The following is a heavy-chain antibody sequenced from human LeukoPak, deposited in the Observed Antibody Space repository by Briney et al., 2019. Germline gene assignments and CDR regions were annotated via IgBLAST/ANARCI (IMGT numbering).Heavy chain of an antibody. J-gene: IGHJ6*02. V-gene: IGHV3-7*01. D-gene: IGHD2-2*01. Sequence: GGSLRLSCAASGFTFSSYWMSWVRQAPGKGLEWVANIKQDGSEKYYVDSVKGRFTISRDNGKKLMYLQMNSLRAEDTAVYYCARDGCSSTSCYRSSYYYYGMDVWGQGTTVTVSS. CDR1: GFTFSSYW. CDR3: ARDGCSSTSCYRSSYYYYGMDV. CDR2: IKQDGSEK.